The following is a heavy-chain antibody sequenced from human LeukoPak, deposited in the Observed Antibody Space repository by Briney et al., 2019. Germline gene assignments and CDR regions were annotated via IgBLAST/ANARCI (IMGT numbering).Heavy chain of an antibody. Sequence: PGGSLRLSCAVSGFTSSDYAMSWVRQAPGKGLEWVSAISASGGSTYYVDSVKGGFTISRDDSTNTPDLQMHSLRAEDTALYYCAKDGAVNCIFRGFDYWGQGTLVTVSS. CDR3: AKDGAVNCIFRGFDY. V-gene: IGHV3-23*01. J-gene: IGHJ4*02. D-gene: IGHD6-19*01. CDR2: ISASGGST. CDR1: GFTSSDYA.